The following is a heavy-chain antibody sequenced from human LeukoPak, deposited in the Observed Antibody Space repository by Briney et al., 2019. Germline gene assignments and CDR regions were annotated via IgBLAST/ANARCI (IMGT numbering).Heavy chain of an antibody. V-gene: IGHV3-7*01. J-gene: IGHJ4*02. CDR1: GGSISSNSYF. Sequence: GTLSLTCTVSGGSISSNSYFWGWVRHLPGKGLEWVAKIKQDGSEKYYVDSVKGRFTISRDNTRDSLYLQMNSLRAEDTAVYYCARVSPNTVTTLQYFDYWGQGTLVTVSS. D-gene: IGHD4-17*01. CDR3: ARVSPNTVTTLQYFDY. CDR2: IKQDGSEK.